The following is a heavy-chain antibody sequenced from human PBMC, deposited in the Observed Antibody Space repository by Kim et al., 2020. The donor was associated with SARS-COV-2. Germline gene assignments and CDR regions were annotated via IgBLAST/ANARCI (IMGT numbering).Heavy chain of an antibody. V-gene: IGHV3-11*05. Sequence: GGSLRLSCAASGFTFSDYYMTWIRHLPGRGLQWISYIGHTTNDTLYADSVRGRFTISRDNSKNTLFLQMNGLTVEDTGLYYCARGGRQLAPCDYWGQG. CDR2: IGHTTNDT. CDR1: GFTFSDYY. D-gene: IGHD6-6*01. J-gene: IGHJ4*02. CDR3: ARGGRQLAPCDY.